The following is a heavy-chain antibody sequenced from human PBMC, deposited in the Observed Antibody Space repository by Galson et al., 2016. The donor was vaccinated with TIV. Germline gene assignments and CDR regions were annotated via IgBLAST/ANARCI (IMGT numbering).Heavy chain of an antibody. Sequence: RLSCAAFGFSFNSVMHWVRQAPGKGLEWVASISSGGNAIYYADKLKGRFAVSRDNANNLLFLQMNSLRAEDTAVYYCARASYFGSGSRAFDYWGQGTLVTVSS. D-gene: IGHD3-10*01. CDR3: ARASYFGSGSRAFDY. CDR2: ISSGGNAI. J-gene: IGHJ4*02. CDR1: GFSFNSV. V-gene: IGHV3-21*06.